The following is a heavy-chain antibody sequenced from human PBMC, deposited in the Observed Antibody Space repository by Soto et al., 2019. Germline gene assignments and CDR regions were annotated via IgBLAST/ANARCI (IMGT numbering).Heavy chain of an antibody. CDR3: ARHDWNGVDF. J-gene: IGHJ4*02. CDR1: GGSISRNSYY. CDR2: IYYSGST. Sequence: QMQLQESGPRLVKPSETLSLTCTVSGGSISRNSYYWGWIRQPPGKGLEWIGRIYYSGSTYYNPSLKCRVTISVDTSKYQFSLKLSSVTAADTAVYYCARHDWNGVDFWGQGTLVTVSS. V-gene: IGHV4-39*01. D-gene: IGHD1-1*01.